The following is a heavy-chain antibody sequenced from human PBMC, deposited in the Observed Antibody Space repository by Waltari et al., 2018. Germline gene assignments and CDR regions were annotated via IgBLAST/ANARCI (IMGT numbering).Heavy chain of an antibody. J-gene: IGHJ6*03. CDR2: INPNSGGT. CDR3: AREGIVLVYYYYYMDV. D-gene: IGHD2-21*01. CDR1: GYTFTGYY. V-gene: IGHV1-2*06. Sequence: QVQLVQSGAEVKKPGASVKVSCKASGYTFTGYYMHWVRQAPGQGLEWMGRINPNSGGTNYAQKFQGRVTMTRDTSISTAYMELSRLRSDDMAVYYCAREGIVLVYYYYYMDVWGKGTTVTVSS.